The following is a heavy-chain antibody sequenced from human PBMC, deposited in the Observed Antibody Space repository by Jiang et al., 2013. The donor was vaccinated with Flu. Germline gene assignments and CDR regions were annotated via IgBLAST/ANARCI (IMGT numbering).Heavy chain of an antibody. CDR3: ANLDTAMFKDIGH. Sequence: VQLVESGGNLVQPGGSLTLSCAASGLDFSEHWMSWVRQAPGKGLEWVANIRGDAGDIYYVASVRGRFTISRDNAKNTLYLQMNSLRAEDTAVYYCANLDTAMFKDIGHWGQGTLVTVSS. D-gene: IGHD5-18*01. CDR1: GLDFSEHW. V-gene: IGHV3-7*03. CDR2: IRGDAGDI. J-gene: IGHJ4*02.